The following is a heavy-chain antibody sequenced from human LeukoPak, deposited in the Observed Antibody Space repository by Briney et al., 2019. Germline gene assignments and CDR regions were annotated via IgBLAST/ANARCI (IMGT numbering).Heavy chain of an antibody. V-gene: IGHV4-34*01. Sequence: SETLSLTCAVYGGFFSGYYWSWIRQPPGKGLEWIGEINHSGSTNYNPSLKSRVTISVDTSKNQFSLKLSSVTAADTAVYYCASSGSFRQQLIKWGQGTLVTVSS. D-gene: IGHD6-13*01. CDR2: INHSGST. CDR3: ASSGSFRQQLIK. J-gene: IGHJ4*02. CDR1: GGFFSGYY.